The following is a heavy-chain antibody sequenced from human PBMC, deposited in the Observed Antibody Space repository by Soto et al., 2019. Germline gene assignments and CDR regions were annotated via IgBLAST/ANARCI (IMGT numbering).Heavy chain of an antibody. D-gene: IGHD3-10*01. V-gene: IGHV4-30-4*01. CDR2: IYYSGST. CDR1: GGSISSGDYY. Sequence: QVQLQESGPGLVKPSQTLSLTCTVSGGSISSGDYYWSWIRQPPGKGLEWIGYIYYSGSTYYNPSLKSRVTISVDTSKNHFSLKLSSGTAADTAVYYCARVGWFGATTIGYWGQGTLVTVSS. CDR3: ARVGWFGATTIGY. J-gene: IGHJ4*02.